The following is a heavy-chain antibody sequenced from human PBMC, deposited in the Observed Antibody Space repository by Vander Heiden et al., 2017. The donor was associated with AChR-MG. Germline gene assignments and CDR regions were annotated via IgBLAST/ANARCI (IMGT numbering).Heavy chain of an antibody. CDR2: INPNSGGT. D-gene: IGHD5-18*01. J-gene: IGHJ5*02. CDR3: ARDYTAPPGDWFDP. CDR1: GYPSTGYY. V-gene: IGHV1-2*06. Sequence: QVQLVQSGAEVKKPGPSVKVSCKASGYPSTGYYMHWGRQAPGKGLEWMGRINPNSGGTNYAQKFQGRVTMTRDTSISTAYMELSRLRSDDTAVYYCARDYTAPPGDWFDPWGQGTLVTVSS.